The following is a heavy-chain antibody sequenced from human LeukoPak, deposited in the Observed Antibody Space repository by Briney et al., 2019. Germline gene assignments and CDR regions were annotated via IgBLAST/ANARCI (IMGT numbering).Heavy chain of an antibody. CDR3: ARDRYDSSGYFDY. CDR2: FSTYNGNK. D-gene: IGHD3-22*01. Sequence: ASVKVSCKASGYIFTSYAITWLRQAPGQGPEWMGWFSTYNGNKNYAQKFQGRVTMTAVTSTSTAYMELKNLESDDTAVYYCARDRYDSSGYFDYWGQGTLVTVSS. CDR1: GYIFTSYA. J-gene: IGHJ4*02. V-gene: IGHV1-18*01.